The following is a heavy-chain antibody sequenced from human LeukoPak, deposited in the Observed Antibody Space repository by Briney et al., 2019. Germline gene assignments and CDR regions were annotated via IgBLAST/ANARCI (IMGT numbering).Heavy chain of an antibody. Sequence: KTSETLSLTCAVSGGSISSSNWWSWVRQPPGKGLEWIGEIYHSGSTNYNPSLKSRVTISVDTSKNQFSLKLSSVTAADTAVYYCARGGSSSSSYYYYYYYMDVWGKGTTVTVSS. CDR1: GGSISSSNW. D-gene: IGHD6-6*01. CDR3: ARGGSSSSSYYYYYYYMDV. J-gene: IGHJ6*03. V-gene: IGHV4-4*02. CDR2: IYHSGST.